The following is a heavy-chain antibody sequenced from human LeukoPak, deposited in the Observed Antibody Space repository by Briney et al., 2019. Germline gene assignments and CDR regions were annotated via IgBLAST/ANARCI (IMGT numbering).Heavy chain of an antibody. J-gene: IGHJ4*02. D-gene: IGHD3-9*01. Sequence: GSSVKVSCKASGGTFSSYAISWVRQAPGQGLEWMGGIIPIFGTANYAQKFQGRVTITADESTSTAYMELSSLRSEDTAVYYCASGGNPLRYFDWLSHYFDYWGQGTLVTVSS. CDR1: GGTFSSYA. CDR3: ASGGNPLRYFDWLSHYFDY. V-gene: IGHV1-69*01. CDR2: IIPIFGTA.